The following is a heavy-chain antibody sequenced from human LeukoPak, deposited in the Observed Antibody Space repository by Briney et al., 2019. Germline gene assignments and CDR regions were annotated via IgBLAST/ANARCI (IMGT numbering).Heavy chain of an antibody. V-gene: IGHV3-74*01. Sequence: GGSLRLSCAASGNYWMHWVRQAPGKGLVWVSHINSDGSWTSYADSVKGRFTISKDNAKNTVYLQMNSLRAEDAAVYYCVSFYETYWGRGTLVTVS. D-gene: IGHD2/OR15-2a*01. CDR1: GNYW. CDR2: INSDGSWT. J-gene: IGHJ4*02. CDR3: VSFYETY.